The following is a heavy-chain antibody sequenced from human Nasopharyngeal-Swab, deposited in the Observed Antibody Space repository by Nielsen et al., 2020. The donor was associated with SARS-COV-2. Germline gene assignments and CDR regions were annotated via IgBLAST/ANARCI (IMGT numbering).Heavy chain of an antibody. CDR2: INHSGST. Sequence: SETLSLTCAVYGGSFSGYYWSWIRQPPGKGLEWIGEINHSGSTNYNPSLKSRVTISVDTSKNQFSLKLSSVTAADTAVYYCAREEYDYGWGSYRPNGFDRWGQGTLVTVSS. V-gene: IGHV4-34*01. CDR1: GGSFSGYY. J-gene: IGHJ5*02. CDR3: AREEYDYGWGSYRPNGFDR. D-gene: IGHD3-16*02.